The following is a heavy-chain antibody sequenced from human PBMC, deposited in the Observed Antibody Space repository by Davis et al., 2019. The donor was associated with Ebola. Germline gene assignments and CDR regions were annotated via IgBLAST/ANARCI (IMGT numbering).Heavy chain of an antibody. Sequence: GSLSLSCAVSGFTSSHYWLPRVRLAPGPGLEWVANIRQDGSDKQYVGSVAGRFTVSRDNAKNSLYLQMNSLRVEDTGVYYCTRFSRGDLANYWGQGAPVTVSS. CDR2: IRQDGSDK. D-gene: IGHD3-10*01. V-gene: IGHV3-7*01. CDR1: GFTSSHYW. CDR3: TRFSRGDLANY. J-gene: IGHJ4*02.